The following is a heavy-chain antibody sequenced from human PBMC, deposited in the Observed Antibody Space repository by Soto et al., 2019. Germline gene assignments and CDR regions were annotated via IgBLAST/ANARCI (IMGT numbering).Heavy chain of an antibody. CDR2: IYYNGHT. V-gene: IGHV4-59*03. D-gene: IGHD2-15*01. Sequence: QVQLQESGPGLVKPSETLSLTCTVSGGSINSYYWYWFRQPPGEGLEWIGYIYYNGHTNYNPSLNSRVTISLATSMNQFSPKLSSVTAADTAVYYCATPSLSGGTAGRFASWGQGTLATVSS. CDR1: GGSINSYY. J-gene: IGHJ4*02. CDR3: ATPSLSGGTAGRFAS.